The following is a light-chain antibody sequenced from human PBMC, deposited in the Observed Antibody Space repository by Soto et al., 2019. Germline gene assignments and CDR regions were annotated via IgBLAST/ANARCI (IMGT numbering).Light chain of an antibody. J-gene: IGLJ1*01. V-gene: IGLV2-14*03. Sequence: APPQPPPLAGAPGGAITLSFPWTQSDVGGYNSVSWYQHHPGKAPKLILYDVGDRPSGVSYRFSGSKSGNTASLTISGLQAADEADYFCSSFTSSMTNVFGSGTKVTVL. CDR2: DVG. CDR3: SSFTSSMTNV. CDR1: QSDVGGYNS.